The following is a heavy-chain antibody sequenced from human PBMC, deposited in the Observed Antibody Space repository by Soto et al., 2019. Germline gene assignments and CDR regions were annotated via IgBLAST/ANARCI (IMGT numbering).Heavy chain of an antibody. D-gene: IGHD3-3*01. Sequence: GASVKVSCKASGGTFSSYAINWVRQATGQGLEWMGWMNPNSGNTGYAQKFQGRVTMTRNTSISTAYMELSSLRSEDTAVYYCARHYDFWTTYGMDVWGQGTTVTVSS. V-gene: IGHV1-8*02. CDR3: ARHYDFWTTYGMDV. J-gene: IGHJ6*02. CDR2: MNPNSGNT. CDR1: GGTFSSYA.